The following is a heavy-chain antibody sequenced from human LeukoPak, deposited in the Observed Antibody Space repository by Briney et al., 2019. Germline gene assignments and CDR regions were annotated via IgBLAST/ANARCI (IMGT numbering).Heavy chain of an antibody. J-gene: IGHJ5*02. CDR1: GGSISSYY. D-gene: IGHD4-17*01. CDR3: ARHSYGDYLGSWFDP. V-gene: IGHV4-59*08. Sequence: PSETLSLTCTVSGGSISSYYWSWIRQPPGKGLEWIGYIYYSGSTNYNPSLKSRVTISVDTSKNQFSLKLSSVTAADTAVYYCARHSYGDYLGSWFDPWGQGTLVTVSS. CDR2: IYYSGST.